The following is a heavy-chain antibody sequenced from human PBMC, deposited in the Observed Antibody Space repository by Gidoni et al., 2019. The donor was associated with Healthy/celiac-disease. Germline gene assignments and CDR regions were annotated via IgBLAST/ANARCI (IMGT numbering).Heavy chain of an antibody. CDR2: IFSNDEK. CDR3: ARALGYCSSTSCYFFDY. V-gene: IGHV2-26*01. CDR1: GFSLSNARMG. Sequence: QVTLKESGPVLVKPTETLTLTCTVSGFSLSNARMGVSWIRQPPGKALEWLAHIFSNDEKSYSTSLKSRLTISKDTSKSRVVLTMTNMDPVDTATYYCARALGYCSSTSCYFFDYWGQGTLVTVSS. J-gene: IGHJ4*02. D-gene: IGHD2-2*01.